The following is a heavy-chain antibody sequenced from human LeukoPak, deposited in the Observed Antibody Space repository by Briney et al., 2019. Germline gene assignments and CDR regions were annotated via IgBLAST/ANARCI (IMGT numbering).Heavy chain of an antibody. CDR2: IIPIFGTA. J-gene: IGHJ3*02. CDR1: GGTFSSYA. D-gene: IGHD3-3*01. V-gene: IGHV1-69*06. Sequence: SVKVSCKASGGTFSSYAISWVRQAPGQGLEWMGGIIPIFGTANYAQKFQGRVTITADKSTSTAYMELSSLRSEDTAVYYCARTPYDFWSGYYNAFDIWGQGTMVTVSS. CDR3: ARTPYDFWSGYYNAFDI.